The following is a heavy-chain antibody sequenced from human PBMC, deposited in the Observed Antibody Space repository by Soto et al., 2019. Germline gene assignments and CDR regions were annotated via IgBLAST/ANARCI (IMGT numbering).Heavy chain of an antibody. CDR1: GFTFSRYV. CDR2: INGNGEST. J-gene: IGHJ4*02. V-gene: IGHV3-23*01. CDR3: ARVPDLNYCSRTSCLYYFDY. Sequence: EVQLLESGGGLVQPGGSLRLSCVASGFTFSRYVMSWVRQAPGKGLEWVSTINGNGESTYYADSVKGRFTVSRDNSKNSLYLQMNSLRAEDTAVYYCARVPDLNYCSRTSCLYYFDYWGQGALVTVSS. D-gene: IGHD2-2*01.